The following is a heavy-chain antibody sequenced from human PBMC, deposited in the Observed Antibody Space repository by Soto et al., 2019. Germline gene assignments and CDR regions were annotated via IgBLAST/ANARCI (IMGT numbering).Heavy chain of an antibody. CDR2: ISSSGSTI. D-gene: IGHD4-17*01. CDR1: GFAFSDPY. Sequence: PGGSLRLSCAASGFAFSDPYMSWIRQVPGKGLEWISYISSSGSTIYYADSVKGRFTISRDNAKKSLYLQMDSLTADDTAVYYCARGGASVTTPFDYWGQGTQVTVSS. CDR3: ARGGASVTTPFDY. J-gene: IGHJ4*02. V-gene: IGHV3-11*01.